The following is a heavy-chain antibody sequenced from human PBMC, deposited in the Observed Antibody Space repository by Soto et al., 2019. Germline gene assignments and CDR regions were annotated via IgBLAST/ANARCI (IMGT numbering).Heavy chain of an antibody. J-gene: IGHJ6*02. CDR1: GFTFSSYA. Sequence: QVQLVESGGGVVQPGRSLRLSCAASGFTFSSYAMHWVRQAPGKGLEWVAVISYDGSNKYYADSVKGRFTISRDNSKNTLYLQMNSLRAEDTAVYYCAREPAAMPIDYGMDVWGQGTTVTVSS. D-gene: IGHD2-2*01. CDR2: ISYDGSNK. V-gene: IGHV3-30-3*01. CDR3: AREPAAMPIDYGMDV.